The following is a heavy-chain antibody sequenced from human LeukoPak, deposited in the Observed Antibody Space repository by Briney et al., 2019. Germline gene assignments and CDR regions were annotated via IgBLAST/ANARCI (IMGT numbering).Heavy chain of an antibody. J-gene: IGHJ2*01. D-gene: IGHD5-12*01. CDR3: ARIVATIPLNWYFDL. V-gene: IGHV1-2*02. CDR2: INPNSGGT. CDR1: GYTFTGYY. Sequence: GASVKVSCKASGYTFTGYYMHWVRQAPGQGLEWMGWINPNSGGTNYAQKFQGRVTMTRDTSISTAYMELSRLRSDDTAVYYCARIVATIPLNWYFDLWGRGTLVTVSS.